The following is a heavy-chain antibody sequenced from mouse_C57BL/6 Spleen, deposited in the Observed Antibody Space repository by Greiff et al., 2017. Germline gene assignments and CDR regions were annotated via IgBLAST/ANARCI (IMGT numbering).Heavy chain of an antibody. Sequence: EVKLMESGGGLVKPGGSLKLSCAASGFTFSDYGMHWVRQAPEKGLEWVAYISSGSSTSYYADTVKGRFTISRDNAKNTLFLQMTSLRSEDTAMYYCARARTGTYFDYWGQGTTLTVSS. CDR3: ARARTGTYFDY. CDR2: ISSGSSTS. CDR1: GFTFSDYG. J-gene: IGHJ2*01. D-gene: IGHD4-1*01. V-gene: IGHV5-17*01.